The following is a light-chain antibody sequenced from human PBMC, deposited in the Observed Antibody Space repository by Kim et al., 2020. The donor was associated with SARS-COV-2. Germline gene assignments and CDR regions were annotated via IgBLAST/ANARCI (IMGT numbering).Light chain of an antibody. CDR2: YDD. CDR3: AVWDDRLKGVV. J-gene: IGLJ2*01. Sequence: QRVTSSWSGRESNVGRSAVTWFQQLAGKVPSIVVYYDDLLPTGVSARFSGSKSGTSASLAISGLQPEDEGDYYCAVWDDRLKGVVFGGGTKVTVL. V-gene: IGLV1-36*01. CDR1: ESNVGRSA.